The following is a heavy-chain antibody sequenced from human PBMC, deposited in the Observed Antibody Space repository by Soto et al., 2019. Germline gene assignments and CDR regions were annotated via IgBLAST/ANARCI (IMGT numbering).Heavy chain of an antibody. D-gene: IGHD3-22*01. Sequence: KFSCKASGYTFTSYAMHWVRQAPGQRLEWMGWINAGNGNTKYSQRFQGRVTITRDTSASTAYMELSSLRSEDTAVYYCARDNYYYDSSGYYPLFDYWGQGTLVTVSS. CDR3: ARDNYYYDSSGYYPLFDY. CDR1: GYTFTSYA. V-gene: IGHV1-3*01. CDR2: INAGNGNT. J-gene: IGHJ4*02.